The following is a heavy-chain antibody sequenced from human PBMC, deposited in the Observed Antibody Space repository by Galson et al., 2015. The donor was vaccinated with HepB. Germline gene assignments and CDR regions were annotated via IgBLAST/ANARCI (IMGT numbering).Heavy chain of an antibody. CDR3: ARVQAQCYDSWSGHRAWGVDDAFDV. CDR2: MNPNSGNS. D-gene: IGHD3-3*01. V-gene: IGHV1-8*01. J-gene: IGHJ3*01. Sequence: SVKVSCKASGYSFTFYDINWIRQAPGQGLEWMGWMNPNSGNSGFAPKFQGRVSLTRDTSISTAYMELSNLKPEDTAIYYCARVQAQCYDSWSGHRAWGVDDAFDVWGQGTVSTGSA. CDR1: GYSFTFYD.